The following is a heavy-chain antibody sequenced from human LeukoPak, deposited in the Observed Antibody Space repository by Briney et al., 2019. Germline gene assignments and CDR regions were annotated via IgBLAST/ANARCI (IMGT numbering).Heavy chain of an antibody. CDR3: ARGYSSSWFWYFDL. J-gene: IGHJ2*01. CDR2: ISSSGSYI. CDR1: GFTFSDYS. V-gene: IGHV3-21*01. D-gene: IGHD6-13*01. Sequence: GGSLRLSCAASGFTFSDYSMNWVRQAPGKGLEWVSFISSSGSYIYYADSVKGRFTISRDNAKNSLYLQMNSLRAEDTAVYYCARGYSSSWFWYFDLWGRGTLVTVSS.